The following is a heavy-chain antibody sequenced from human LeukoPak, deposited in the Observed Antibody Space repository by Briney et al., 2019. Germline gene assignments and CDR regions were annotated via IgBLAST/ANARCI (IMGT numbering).Heavy chain of an antibody. D-gene: IGHD2-2*01. J-gene: IGHJ4*02. CDR3: ARGGGFCGSTSCYWIDS. CDR2: ISSSSTTI. Sequence: PGWSLRLTCAASGFPLSSYTMHGVGQAPGKGLDWLSYISSSSTTIYNADSVRGRFTISRDNAKNSLFLQMNSLRAEDTAVYSCARGGGFCGSTSCYWIDSWGQGTLVTVSS. CDR1: GFPLSSYT. V-gene: IGHV3-48*01.